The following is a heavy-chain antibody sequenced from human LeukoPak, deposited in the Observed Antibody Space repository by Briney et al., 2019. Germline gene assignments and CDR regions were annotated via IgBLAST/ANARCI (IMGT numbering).Heavy chain of an antibody. D-gene: IGHD6-13*01. Sequence: SVKVSCKASGGTISDFPISWVRQAPGQGLEWMGGIIPMFGATNYAQKFKGRVTITTDEATSTTYMELTSLRSEDTAVYYCARETGIAAAGSHDYWGQGTLVTVSS. V-gene: IGHV1-69*05. CDR2: IIPMFGAT. CDR3: ARETGIAAAGSHDY. CDR1: GGTISDFP. J-gene: IGHJ4*02.